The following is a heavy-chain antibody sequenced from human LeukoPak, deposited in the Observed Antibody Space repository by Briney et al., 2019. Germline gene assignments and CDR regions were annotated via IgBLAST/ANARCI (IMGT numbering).Heavy chain of an antibody. V-gene: IGHV3-21*01. J-gene: IGHJ6*03. CDR2: ISSSSSYI. Sequence: GGSLRLPCAASGFTFSSYNMNWVRQAPGKGLEWVSSISSSSSYIYYADSVKGRFTISRDNAKNSLYLQMNSLRAEDTAVYYCARDRRGVAGTSYYYYYMDVWGKGTTVTISS. CDR1: GFTFSSYN. D-gene: IGHD6-19*01. CDR3: ARDRRGVAGTSYYYYYMDV.